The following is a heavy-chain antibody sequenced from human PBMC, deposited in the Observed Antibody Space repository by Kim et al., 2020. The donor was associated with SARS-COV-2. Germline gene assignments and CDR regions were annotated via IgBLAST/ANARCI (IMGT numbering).Heavy chain of an antibody. CDR2: ISSSSSTI. CDR1: GFTFSSYS. Sequence: GGSLRLSCAASGFTFSSYSMNWVRQAPGKGLEWVSYISSSSSTIYYADSVKGRFTISRDNAKNSLYLQMNSLRDEDTAVYYCARDPLSGSYGWFDPWGQGTLVTVSS. CDR3: ARDPLSGSYGWFDP. V-gene: IGHV3-48*02. D-gene: IGHD1-26*01. J-gene: IGHJ5*02.